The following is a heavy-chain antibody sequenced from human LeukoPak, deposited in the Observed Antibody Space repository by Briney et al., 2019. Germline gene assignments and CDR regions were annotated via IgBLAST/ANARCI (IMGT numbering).Heavy chain of an antibody. D-gene: IGHD2-21*02. Sequence: SQTLSLTCTVSGVSITKDGYSWTWIRQPPGKGLEWIGDISYSGSTKYKPSLKRRLTISGDVSKNQFSLKLTSVTAADTAVCYCARDVVLTSSPDAFDIWGQGTMVTVSS. CDR3: ARDVVLTSSPDAFDI. CDR2: ISYSGST. CDR1: GVSITKDGYS. V-gene: IGHV4-31*03. J-gene: IGHJ3*02.